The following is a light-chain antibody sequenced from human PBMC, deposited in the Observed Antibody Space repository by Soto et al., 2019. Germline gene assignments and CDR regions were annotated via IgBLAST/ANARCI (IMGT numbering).Light chain of an antibody. V-gene: IGLV3-9*01. J-gene: IGLJ3*02. CDR2: RDS. CDR1: NLGSKN. CDR3: QLWDRNTGV. Sequence: SYELTQPLSVSVALGQTARITCGGNNLGSKNVHWYQQKPGQAPVLVIYRDSNRPSGIPERFSGSNSGNTATLTISRAQGGDEADYYCQLWDRNTGVFGGGTQLTVL.